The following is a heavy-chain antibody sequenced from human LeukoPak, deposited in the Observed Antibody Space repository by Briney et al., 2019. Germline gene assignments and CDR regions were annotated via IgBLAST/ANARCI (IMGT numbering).Heavy chain of an antibody. D-gene: IGHD5-24*01. CDR3: ARVEMATSTVVLHYFDY. CDR2: IYYSGST. CDR1: GGSISSGGYY. V-gene: IGHV4-31*03. J-gene: IGHJ4*02. Sequence: PSQTLSLTCTVSGGSISSGGYYWSWIRQHPGKGLEWIGYIYYSGSTYYNPSLKSRVTISVDTSKNQFSLKLSSVTAADAAVYYCARVEMATSTVVLHYFDYWGQGTLVTVSS.